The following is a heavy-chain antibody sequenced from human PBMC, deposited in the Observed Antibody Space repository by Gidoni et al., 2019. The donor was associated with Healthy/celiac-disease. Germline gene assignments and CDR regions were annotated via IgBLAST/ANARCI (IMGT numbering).Heavy chain of an antibody. CDR3: AKHLGERITMIVVAFDY. CDR2: ISGSSGST. D-gene: IGHD3-22*01. V-gene: IGHV3-23*01. Sequence: EVQLLASGGGLVQPGGSLRLSCAASGFPFCSYAMSWVRQAPGKGLEWVSAISGSSGSTYYADSVKGRFNISRDNSKNTLYLQMNSLRAEDTAVHYCAKHLGERITMIVVAFDYWGQGTLVTVSS. CDR1: GFPFCSYA. J-gene: IGHJ4*02.